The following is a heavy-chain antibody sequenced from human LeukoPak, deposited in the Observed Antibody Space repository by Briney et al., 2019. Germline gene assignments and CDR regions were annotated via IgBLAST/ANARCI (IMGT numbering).Heavy chain of an antibody. CDR3: ARDGSVTTLFSGYFDY. Sequence: GGSLRLSCAASGFTFSSYAMHWVRQAPGKGLEWVAVISYDGSNKYYADSVKGRFTISRDNSKNTLYLQMNGLRAEDTAVYYCARDGSVTTLFSGYFDYWGQGTLVTVSS. V-gene: IGHV3-30-3*01. CDR2: ISYDGSNK. J-gene: IGHJ4*02. D-gene: IGHD4-17*01. CDR1: GFTFSSYA.